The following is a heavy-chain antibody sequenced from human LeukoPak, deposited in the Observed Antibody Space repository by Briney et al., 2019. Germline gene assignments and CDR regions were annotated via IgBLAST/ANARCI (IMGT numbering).Heavy chain of an antibody. D-gene: IGHD3-22*01. CDR2: ISGSAGYT. V-gene: IGHV3-23*01. Sequence: PGGSLRLSCAASGLTFSSYAVSWVRQAPGKGLEWVSGISGSAGYTYYADSVGGRFTISRDNSKNTLYLQMNSLRAEDTAVYYCANSRPDYYDSSGYYFGAFDMWGQGTMVTVSS. CDR1: GLTFSSYA. CDR3: ANSRPDYYDSSGYYFGAFDM. J-gene: IGHJ3*02.